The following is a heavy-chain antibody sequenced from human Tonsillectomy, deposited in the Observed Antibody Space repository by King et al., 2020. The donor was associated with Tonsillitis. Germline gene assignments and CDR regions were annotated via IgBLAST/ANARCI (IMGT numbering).Heavy chain of an antibody. J-gene: IGHJ6*03. CDR1: GYTFTTYG. V-gene: IGHV1-18*01. CDR2: ITAYNGNT. CDR3: ARVTTTVVRPYYYYYMDV. Sequence: VQLVESGAEVKKPGASVKVSCKASGYTFTTYGISWVRQAPGQGLEWMGWITAYNGNTNYAKKLQGRVTMTTDTSTSTAYMELRSLRSEDTAVFYCARVTTTVVRPYYYYYMDVWGKGTTVPVPS. D-gene: IGHD4-17*01.